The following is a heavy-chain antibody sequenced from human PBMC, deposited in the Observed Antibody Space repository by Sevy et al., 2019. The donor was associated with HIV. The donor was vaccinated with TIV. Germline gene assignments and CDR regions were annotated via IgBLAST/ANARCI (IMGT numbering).Heavy chain of an antibody. CDR2: ISAYNDNT. V-gene: IGHV1-18*01. CDR1: GYTFTSYG. Sequence: ASVKVSCTASGYTFTSYGISWVRQAPGQGLEWMGWISAYNDNTNYSQKLQGRVTLTTDTSTSTAYMELRSLRSDDTAVYYGARGDYDFWSGYYRREAFDIWGQGTMVTVSS. D-gene: IGHD3-3*01. J-gene: IGHJ3*02. CDR3: ARGDYDFWSGYYRREAFDI.